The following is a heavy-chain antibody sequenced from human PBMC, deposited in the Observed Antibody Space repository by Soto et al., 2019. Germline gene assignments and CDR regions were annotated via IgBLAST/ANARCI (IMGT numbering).Heavy chain of an antibody. CDR2: ISSSSSTI. J-gene: IGHJ4*02. D-gene: IGHD3-22*01. CDR1: GFTFSSYS. CDR3: ARDYYYDSSGYLAPLDY. Sequence: PGGSLRLSCVASGFTFSSYSMNWVRQAPGKGLEWVSYISSSSSTIYYADSVKGRFTISRDNAKNSLYLQMNSLRAEDTAVYYCARDYYYDSSGYLAPLDYWGQGTLVTGSS. V-gene: IGHV3-48*01.